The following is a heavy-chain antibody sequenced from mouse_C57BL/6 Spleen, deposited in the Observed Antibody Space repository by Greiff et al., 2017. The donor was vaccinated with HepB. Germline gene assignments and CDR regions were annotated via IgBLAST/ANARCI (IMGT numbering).Heavy chain of an antibody. J-gene: IGHJ3*01. D-gene: IGHD2-13*01. V-gene: IGHV1-5*01. CDR1: GYTFTSYW. Sequence: VQLKQSGTVLARPGASVKMSCKTSGYTFTSYWMHWVNQRPGQGLEWIGAIYPGNSDTSYNQKFKGKAKLTAVTSASTAYMELSSLTNEDSAVYYCTRAVNTAIDGHAWFAYWGQGTLVTVSA. CDR3: TRAVNTAIDGHAWFAY. CDR2: IYPGNSDT.